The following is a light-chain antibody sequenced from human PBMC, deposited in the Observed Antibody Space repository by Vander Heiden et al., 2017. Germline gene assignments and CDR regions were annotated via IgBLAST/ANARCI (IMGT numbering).Light chain of an antibody. CDR2: AAS. CDR3: QQYVTSQYT. Sequence: EIVLTQSPDHLSLSPEKGATPSCRANQTVSKYLTWYQHKLGQAPRRLISAASSRATGIPDRFSGSGSGTDFTLTISRLEPEDFAVYYCQQYVTSQYTFGQGTKLEIK. CDR1: QTVSKY. J-gene: IGKJ2*01. V-gene: IGKV3-20*01.